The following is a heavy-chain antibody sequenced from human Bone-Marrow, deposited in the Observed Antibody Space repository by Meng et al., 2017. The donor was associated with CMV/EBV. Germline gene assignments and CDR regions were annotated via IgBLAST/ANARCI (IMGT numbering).Heavy chain of an antibody. CDR1: GFTFSSYA. V-gene: IGHV3-30*04. CDR3: AKVSDPYYYDFWSGFYYYYGMDV. Sequence: GESLKISCAASGFTFSSYAMHWVRQAPGKGLEWVAVISYDGSNKYYADSVKGRFTISRDNSKNTLYLQMNSLRAEDTAVYYCAKVSDPYYYDFWSGFYYYYGMDVWGQGTTVTVSS. J-gene: IGHJ6*02. D-gene: IGHD3-3*01. CDR2: ISYDGSNK.